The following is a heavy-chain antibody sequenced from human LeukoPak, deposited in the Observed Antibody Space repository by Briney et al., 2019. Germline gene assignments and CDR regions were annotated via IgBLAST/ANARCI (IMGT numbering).Heavy chain of an antibody. V-gene: IGHV1-8*01. D-gene: IGHD6-19*01. CDR3: ARGGSSGWIYYFDY. J-gene: IGHJ4*02. CDR2: MNPNSGNT. Sequence: GASVKVSCKASGYTFTSYDINWVRQATGQGLEWMGWMNPNSGNTGYAQKFQGRVTMTRDTSISTAYMELSRLRSDDTAVYYCARGGSSGWIYYFDYWGQGTLVTVSS. CDR1: GYTFTSYD.